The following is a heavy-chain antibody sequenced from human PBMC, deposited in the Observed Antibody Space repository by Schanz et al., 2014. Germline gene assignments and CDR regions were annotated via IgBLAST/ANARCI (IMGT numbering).Heavy chain of an antibody. CDR1: GGSISSIGFY. CDR3: ARLSAIFGVVITYYFDY. V-gene: IGHV4-39*01. D-gene: IGHD3-3*01. J-gene: IGHJ4*02. CDR2: MYYSGSA. Sequence: QLQLQESGPGLVNPSETLSLTCTVSGGSISSIGFYWGWIRQPPGKGLEWIGRMYYSGSAYYNPPLKIRIPIAGTPSKNHFPRKRSFVTAAETAVYYCARLSAIFGVVITYYFDYWGQGTLVTVSS.